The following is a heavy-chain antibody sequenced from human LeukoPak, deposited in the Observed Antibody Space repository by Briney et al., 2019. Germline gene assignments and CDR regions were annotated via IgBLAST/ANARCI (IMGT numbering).Heavy chain of an antibody. V-gene: IGHV1-69*13. D-gene: IGHD5-18*01. CDR2: ITPIFGTA. CDR1: GGTFSSYA. CDR3: ARAVDTAMTFDY. Sequence: ASVKVSCKASGGTFSSYAISWVRQAPGQGLEWMGGITPIFGTANYAQKFQGRVTITADESTSTAYMELSSLRSEDTAVYYCARAVDTAMTFDYWGQGTLVTVSS. J-gene: IGHJ4*02.